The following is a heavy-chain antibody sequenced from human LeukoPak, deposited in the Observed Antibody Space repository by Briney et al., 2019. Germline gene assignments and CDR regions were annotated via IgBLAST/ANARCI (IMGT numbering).Heavy chain of an antibody. CDR3: AKDTHPSGDSSSWYFDY. CDR2: ISGSGGST. J-gene: IGHJ4*02. CDR1: GSPFSSYP. V-gene: IGHV3-23*01. Sequence: GGPLRLSCAALGSPFSSYPMSGVRQPPGKGREWVSAISGSGGSTYYADSVKGRFTISRDNSKNTLYLQMNSLRAEDTAVYYCAKDTHPSGDSSSWYFDYWGQGTLVTVSS. D-gene: IGHD6-13*01.